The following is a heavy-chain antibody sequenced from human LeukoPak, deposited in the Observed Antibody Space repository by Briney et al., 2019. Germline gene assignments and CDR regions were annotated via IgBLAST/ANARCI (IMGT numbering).Heavy chain of an antibody. J-gene: IGHJ4*02. CDR2: INAGNGNT. CDR1: GYTFTTYA. V-gene: IGHV1-3*01. Sequence: ASVKVSCKASGYTFTTYAIHWVRQAPGQRLEWMGWINAGNGNTKYSQKFQGRVTITRDTSASTAYMELSSLRSEDTAVYYCARDFAKRPYYFDYWGQGTLVTVSS. D-gene: IGHD3-3*01. CDR3: ARDFAKRPYYFDY.